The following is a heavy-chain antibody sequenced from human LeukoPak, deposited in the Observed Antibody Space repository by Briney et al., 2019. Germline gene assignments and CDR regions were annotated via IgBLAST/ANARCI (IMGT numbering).Heavy chain of an antibody. Sequence: GASVKFSCKASGGTFSSYAISWVRQAPGQGLEWMGRIIPILGIANYAQKFQGRVTITADKSTSTAYMELSSLRSEDTAVYYCARDLVVTNPLDPWGQGTLVTVSS. CDR3: ARDLVVTNPLDP. V-gene: IGHV1-69*04. CDR2: IIPILGIA. J-gene: IGHJ5*02. CDR1: GGTFSSYA. D-gene: IGHD5-12*01.